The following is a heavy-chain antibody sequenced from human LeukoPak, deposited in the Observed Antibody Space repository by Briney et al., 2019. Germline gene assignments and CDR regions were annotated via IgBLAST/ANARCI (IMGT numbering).Heavy chain of an antibody. CDR1: GFTFSTYA. D-gene: IGHD6-6*01. CDR2: ISGSGGST. Sequence: GGSLRLSCAASGFTFSTYAMSWVRQAPGKGLEWVSGISGSGGSTYYADSVKGQFTISRDNSKNTLYLQMNSLRAEDTAVFYCAKDLSSSHVSEYFDYWGQGTLVTVSS. CDR3: AKDLSSSHVSEYFDY. V-gene: IGHV3-23*01. J-gene: IGHJ4*02.